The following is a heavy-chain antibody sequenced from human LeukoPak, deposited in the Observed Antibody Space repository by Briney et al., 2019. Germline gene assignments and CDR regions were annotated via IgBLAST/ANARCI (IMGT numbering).Heavy chain of an antibody. CDR2: IYHSGST. V-gene: IGHV4-38-2*02. CDR3: ALTRGWFDP. CDR1: GYSISSGYY. D-gene: IGHD3-10*01. Sequence: SETLSLTCTVSGYSISSGYYWGWIRQPPGKGLEWIGSIYHSGSTYYNPSLKSRVTISVDTSKNQFSLKLSSVTAADTAVYYCALTRGWFDPWGQGTLVTVSS. J-gene: IGHJ5*02.